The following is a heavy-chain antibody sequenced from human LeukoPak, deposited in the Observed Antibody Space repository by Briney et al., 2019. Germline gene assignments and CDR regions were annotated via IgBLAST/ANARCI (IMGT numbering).Heavy chain of an antibody. J-gene: IGHJ4*02. CDR1: GFTFSSYG. D-gene: IGHD2-8*01. Sequence: PGRSLRLSCAASGFTFSSYGIHWVRQAPGKGLEWVAVISHDGSTAYYADSVKGRFTISRDNSKNTLYLQMSSLRAEDTAVYYCAKKLNGGLPDYWGQGALVTVPS. CDR3: AKKLNGGLPDY. V-gene: IGHV3-30*18. CDR2: ISHDGSTA.